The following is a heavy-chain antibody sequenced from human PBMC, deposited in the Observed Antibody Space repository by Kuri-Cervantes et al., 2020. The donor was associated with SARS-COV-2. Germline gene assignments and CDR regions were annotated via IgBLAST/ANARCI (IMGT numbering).Heavy chain of an antibody. J-gene: IGHJ6*02. CDR3: AISFNPLRHGLGGTDV. CDR1: GFTFSSYA. D-gene: IGHD3-3*01. V-gene: IGHV3-30*04. Sequence: GESLKISCAASGFTFSSYAMHWVRQAPGKGLEWVAVISYDGSNKYYADSVKGRFTISRDNAKNSLYLQMNSLRAEDTALYYCAISFNPLRHGLGGTDVWGQGTTVTVSS. CDR2: ISYDGSNK.